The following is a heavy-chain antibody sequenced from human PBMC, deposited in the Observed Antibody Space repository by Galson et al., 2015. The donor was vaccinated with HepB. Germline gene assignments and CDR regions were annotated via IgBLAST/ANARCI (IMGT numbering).Heavy chain of an antibody. CDR2: ISGSGGST. Sequence: SLRLSCAASGFTFSRYSMSWVRQAPGKGLEWVSAISGSGGSTYYADSVKGRFTISRDNSKNTLYLQMNSLRAEDTAVYYCAEERSTGPAAIYSDYWGQGTLVAVSS. D-gene: IGHD2-2*01. CDR3: AEERSTGPAAIYSDY. CDR1: GFTFSRYS. V-gene: IGHV3-23*01. J-gene: IGHJ4*02.